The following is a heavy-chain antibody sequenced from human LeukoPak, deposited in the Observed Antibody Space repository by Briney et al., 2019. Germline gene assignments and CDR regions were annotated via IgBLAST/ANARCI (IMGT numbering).Heavy chain of an antibody. D-gene: IGHD6-19*01. CDR2: IKEDGSAT. CDR3: ANNGGVAVAGSFDY. J-gene: IGHJ4*02. V-gene: IGHV3-7*02. Sequence: AGGSLRLSCAASGFTFSTYWMTWVRQAPGKGPEWVANIKEDGSATYYVDSVKGRFTISRDNAKKSLYLQMNSLRAEDTAVYYCANNGGVAVAGSFDYWGQGTLVTVSS. CDR1: GFTFSTYW.